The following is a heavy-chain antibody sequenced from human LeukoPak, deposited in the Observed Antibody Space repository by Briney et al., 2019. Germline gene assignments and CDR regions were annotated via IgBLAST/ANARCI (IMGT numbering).Heavy chain of an antibody. V-gene: IGHV4-39*01. Sequence: SETLSLTCTVSGGSISSSSYYWGWIRQPPGKGLEWIGSIYYSGSTYYNPSLKSRVTISVDTSKNQFSLKLSSVTAADTAVYHCARHGQGDAFDIWGQGTMVTVSS. CDR3: ARHGQGDAFDI. CDR2: IYYSGST. CDR1: GGSISSSSYY. J-gene: IGHJ3*02.